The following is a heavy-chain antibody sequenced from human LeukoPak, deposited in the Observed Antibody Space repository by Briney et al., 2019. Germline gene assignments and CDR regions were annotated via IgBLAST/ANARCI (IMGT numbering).Heavy chain of an antibody. Sequence: LSLTCTVSGGSISSSSYYWGWIRQPPGKGLEWVAVISYDGSNKYYADSVKGRFTISRDNSKNTLYLQMNSLRAEDTAVYYCAKDAINYYFDYWGQGTLVTVSS. CDR2: ISYDGSNK. D-gene: IGHD3-9*01. J-gene: IGHJ4*02. CDR3: AKDAINYYFDY. CDR1: GGSISSSS. V-gene: IGHV3-30*18.